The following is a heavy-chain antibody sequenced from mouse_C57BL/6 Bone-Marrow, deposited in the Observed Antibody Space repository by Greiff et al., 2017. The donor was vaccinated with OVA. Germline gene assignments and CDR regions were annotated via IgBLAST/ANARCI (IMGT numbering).Heavy chain of an antibody. J-gene: IGHJ2*01. V-gene: IGHV14-4*01. D-gene: IGHD6-5*01. CDR1: GFNIKDDY. CDR3: TSYCNFDY. Sequence: VQLQQSGAELVRPGASVKLSCTASGFNIKDDYMHWVKQRPEQGLEWIGWIDPENGDTEYASKVQGKATITADTSSNTAYLQLSSLTSEDTAVYYCTSYCNFDYWGQGTTLTVSS. CDR2: IDPENGDT.